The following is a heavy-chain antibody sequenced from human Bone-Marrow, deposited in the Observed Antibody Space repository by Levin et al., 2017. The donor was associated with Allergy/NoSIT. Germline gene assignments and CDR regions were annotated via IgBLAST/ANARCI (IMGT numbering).Heavy chain of an antibody. CDR3: AGEVSGDCPDSLDI. Sequence: GASVKVSCKASGCSLSSCEMHWVRQAPGQRLEWMGWINVGNGNTKFSQKFQGRVTITRDTSATTTYMALSSLRSQDTAVYYCAGEVSGDCPDSLDIWGQGTLLTVSS. CDR2: INVGNGNT. J-gene: IGHJ3*02. D-gene: IGHD2-21*02. V-gene: IGHV1-3*01. CDR1: GCSLSSCE.